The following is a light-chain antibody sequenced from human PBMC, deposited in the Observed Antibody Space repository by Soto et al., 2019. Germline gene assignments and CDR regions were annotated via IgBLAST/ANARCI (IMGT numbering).Light chain of an antibody. CDR1: QDITTY. Sequence: IQLTQSPSSLSASVGDRVTITCRASQDITTYLAWYQQKPGKDPKLLIYAAYTLQRGVPSRFSGGGFGTDFPLTINSLQPEDFATDYSQHLSPYPLLTFGGGPKVEIK. V-gene: IGKV1-9*01. J-gene: IGKJ4*01. CDR3: QHLSPYPLLT. CDR2: AAY.